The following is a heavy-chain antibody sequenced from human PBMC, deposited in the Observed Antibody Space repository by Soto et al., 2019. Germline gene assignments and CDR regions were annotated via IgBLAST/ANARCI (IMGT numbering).Heavy chain of an antibody. CDR1: GDSISNYY. D-gene: IGHD3-22*01. V-gene: IGHV4-4*07. Sequence: PSETLSLTCTVSGDSISNYYWSWIRQPAGKGLEWIGHISTSGSTNYNPSLKSRVTMSVDTSKNQFSLRLNSVTAADTAVYYCARDTSKTGLYYYPFDSWGQGILATVSS. CDR3: ARDTSKTGLYYYPFDS. CDR2: ISTSGST. J-gene: IGHJ4*02.